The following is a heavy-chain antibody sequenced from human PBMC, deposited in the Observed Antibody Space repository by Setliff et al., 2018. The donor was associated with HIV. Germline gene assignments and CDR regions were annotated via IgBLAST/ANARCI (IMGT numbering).Heavy chain of an antibody. J-gene: IGHJ4*02. CDR3: AKGVTFY. CDR2: ISGGGGTT. V-gene: IGHV3-23*01. Sequence: PGGSLRLSCAASGFTFSTYAMTWVRQGPGKGLEWVSGISGGGGTTYYAAAAKGRFTISRDNSKNTLYLQMNSLRAEDTAVYYCAKGVTFYWGQGTLVTVSS. CDR1: GFTFSTYA. D-gene: IGHD2-21*02.